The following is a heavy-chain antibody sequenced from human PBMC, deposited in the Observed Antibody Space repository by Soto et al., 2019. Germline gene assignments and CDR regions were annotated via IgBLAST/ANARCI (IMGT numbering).Heavy chain of an antibody. D-gene: IGHD4-17*01. CDR3: ARGLTVTTGGVPFDY. Sequence: SETLSLTCAVYGGSFSGYYWSWIRQPPGKGLEWIGEINHSGSTNYNPSLKSRVTISVDTSKNQFSLKLSSVTAADTAVYYCARGLTVTTGGVPFDYWGQGTLVTVSS. J-gene: IGHJ4*02. CDR1: GGSFSGYY. V-gene: IGHV4-34*01. CDR2: INHSGST.